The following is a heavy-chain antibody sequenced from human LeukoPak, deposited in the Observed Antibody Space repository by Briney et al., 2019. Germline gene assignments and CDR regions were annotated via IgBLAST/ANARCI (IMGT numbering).Heavy chain of an antibody. Sequence: GGSLRLSCAASGFTFSSYAMHWVRQAPGKGLEYVSAISSNGGSTYYANSVKGRFTISRDNSKNTLYLQMGSLRAEDMAVYYCARGPWQDIVVVPAAMGGMDVWGRGTTVTVSS. V-gene: IGHV3-64*01. D-gene: IGHD2-2*01. J-gene: IGHJ6*02. CDR3: ARGPWQDIVVVPAAMGGMDV. CDR2: ISSNGGST. CDR1: GFTFSSYA.